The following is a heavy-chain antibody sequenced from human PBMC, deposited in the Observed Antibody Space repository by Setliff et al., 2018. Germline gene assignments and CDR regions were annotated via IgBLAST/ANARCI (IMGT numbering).Heavy chain of an antibody. CDR3: TRHEDRNKCTSSSCYRENDAFDV. Sequence: PGESLKISCKASGYIFTNYWIGWVRQMPGKGLEWMGVIYPGDSDTRYSPSFQGQVTISADKSINTAYLQWSSLKASDTAIYYCTRHEDRNKCTSSSCYRENDAFDVWGQGAMV. V-gene: IGHV5-51*01. CDR2: IYPGDSDT. J-gene: IGHJ3*01. D-gene: IGHD2-2*01. CDR1: GYIFTNYW.